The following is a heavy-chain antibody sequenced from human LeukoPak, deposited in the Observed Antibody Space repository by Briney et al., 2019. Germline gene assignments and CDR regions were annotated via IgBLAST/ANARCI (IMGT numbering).Heavy chain of an antibody. CDR2: ISGDGGST. V-gene: IGHV3-43*02. CDR3: ARERDSSGWYDS. CDR1: GFSFDDYA. D-gene: IGHD3-22*01. Sequence: GGSLRPSCAAPGFSFDDYAIHWVRQAPGKGLEWVSLISGDGGSTFYADSVKGRFTISRDNSKNSLYLQMSSLRSEDTALYYCARERDSSGWYDSWGQGTLVTVSS. J-gene: IGHJ5*01.